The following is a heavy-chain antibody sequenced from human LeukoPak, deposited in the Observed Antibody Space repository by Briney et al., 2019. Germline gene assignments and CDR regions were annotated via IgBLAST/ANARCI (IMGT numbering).Heavy chain of an antibody. D-gene: IGHD3-22*01. V-gene: IGHV4-34*01. CDR2: INHSGST. CDR3: ARLGSGYYPYFDC. Sequence: SETLSLTCAVYGGSFSGYYWSWIRQPPGKGLEWIGEINHSGSTNYNPSLKSRVTISVDTSKNQFSLKLSSVTAADTAVYYCARLGSGYYPYFDCWGQGTLVTVSS. J-gene: IGHJ4*02. CDR1: GGSFSGYY.